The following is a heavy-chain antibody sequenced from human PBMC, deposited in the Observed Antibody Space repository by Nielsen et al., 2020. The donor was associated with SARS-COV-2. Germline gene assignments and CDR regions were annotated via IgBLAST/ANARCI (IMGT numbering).Heavy chain of an antibody. J-gene: IGHJ6*02. Sequence: GGSLRLSCAASGFTFDDYGMSWVRQAPGKGLEWVSGINWNGGSTGYADSVKGRFTISRDNAKNSLYLQMNSLRAEDTALYHCVRQTHYYYYYVMDVWGQGTTVTVSS. CDR2: INWNGGST. CDR1: GFTFDDYG. V-gene: IGHV3-20*01. CDR3: VRQTHYYYYYVMDV.